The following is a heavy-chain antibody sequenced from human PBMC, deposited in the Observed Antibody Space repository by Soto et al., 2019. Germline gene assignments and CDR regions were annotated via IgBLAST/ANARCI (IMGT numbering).Heavy chain of an antibody. CDR1: GYTFTGYY. CDR3: AREVTTVTSRGAFDI. V-gene: IGHV1-2*04. D-gene: IGHD4-17*01. CDR2: INPNSGGT. J-gene: IGHJ3*02. Sequence: QVQLVQSGAEVKKPGASVKVSCKASGYTFTGYYMHWVRQAPGQGLEWMGWINPNSGGTNYAQKFQGWVTMTRDTSISTAYMELSRLRSDDTAVYYCAREVTTVTSRGAFDIWGQGTMVTVSS.